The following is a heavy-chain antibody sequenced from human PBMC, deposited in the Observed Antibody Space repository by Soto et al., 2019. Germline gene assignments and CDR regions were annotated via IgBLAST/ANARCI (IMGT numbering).Heavy chain of an antibody. CDR2: SRDKANSFST. J-gene: IGHJ3*01. Sequence: EVKLVESGGGLVQPGGSLRLSCAVSGFTLSDYYIDWVRQAPGKGLEWLARSRDKANSFSTDYAASVKGRLSISRDGSESSVFLQMTSLRTEDTALYYCARTKSYGAYDVWGQGTVVIVSS. CDR3: ARTKSYGAYDV. V-gene: IGHV3-72*01. D-gene: IGHD3-10*01. CDR1: GFTLSDYY.